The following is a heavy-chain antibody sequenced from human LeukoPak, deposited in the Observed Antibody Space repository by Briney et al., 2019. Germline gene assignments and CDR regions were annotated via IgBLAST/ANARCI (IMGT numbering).Heavy chain of an antibody. CDR3: ARDHHLVVVDARDAFDI. D-gene: IGHD2-15*01. V-gene: IGHV4-39*07. Sequence: SETLSLTCTVSGGSISSSSYYWGWIRQPPGKGLEWIGSIYHSGSTYYNPSLKSRVTISVDTSKNQFSLKLSSVTAADTAVYYCARDHHLVVVDARDAFDIWGQGTMVTVSS. CDR1: GGSISSSSYY. J-gene: IGHJ3*02. CDR2: IYHSGST.